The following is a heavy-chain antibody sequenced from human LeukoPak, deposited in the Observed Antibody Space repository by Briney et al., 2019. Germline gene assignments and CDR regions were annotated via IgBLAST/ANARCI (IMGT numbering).Heavy chain of an antibody. CDR2: INWNGDNT. V-gene: IGHV3-20*04. CDR1: GFTFDDYG. D-gene: IGHD3-9*01. Sequence: TGGSLRLSCAASGFTFDDYGMSWVRQAPGKGLEWVSGINWNGDNTNYADSLKGRFTISRDNAKNSLYLQMNSLRAEDTALYYCARGSTHYDVLTGYHCYFDYWGQGTLVTVSS. J-gene: IGHJ4*02. CDR3: ARGSTHYDVLTGYHCYFDY.